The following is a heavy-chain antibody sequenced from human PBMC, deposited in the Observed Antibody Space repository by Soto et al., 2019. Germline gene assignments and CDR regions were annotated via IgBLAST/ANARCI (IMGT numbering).Heavy chain of an antibody. CDR2: VSYTVAT. J-gene: IGHJ5*01. CDR1: GGSISPYY. V-gene: IGHV4-59*01. Sequence: PSETLSLTCTVSGGSISPYYRSWIRQPPGMGLEWIGYVSYTVATNYNPSLKSRVTFSLDTSKNQFSLRLSDVTAADTAVYFCARGQLILRGTAFAQLDSRGQGDVVPVAS. D-gene: IGHD1-1*01. CDR3: ARGQLILRGTAFAQLDS.